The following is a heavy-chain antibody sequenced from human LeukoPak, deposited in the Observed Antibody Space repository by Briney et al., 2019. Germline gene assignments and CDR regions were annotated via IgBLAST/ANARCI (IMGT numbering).Heavy chain of an antibody. V-gene: IGHV1-2*02. D-gene: IGHD1-26*01. CDR2: INPNSGGT. CDR3: ARDSIVGATHDAFDI. Sequence: ASVTVSCKASGYTFTGYYMHWVRQAPGQGLEWMGWINPNSGGTNYAQKFQGRVTMTRDTSISTAYMELSRLRSDDTAVYYCARDSIVGATHDAFDIWGQGTMVTVSS. J-gene: IGHJ3*02. CDR1: GYTFTGYY.